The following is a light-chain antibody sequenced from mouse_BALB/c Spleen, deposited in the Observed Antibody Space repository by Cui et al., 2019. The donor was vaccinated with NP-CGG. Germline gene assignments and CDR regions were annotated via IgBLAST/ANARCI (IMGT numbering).Light chain of an antibody. CDR2: GTN. CDR1: TGAVTTSNY. V-gene: IGLV1*01. J-gene: IGLJ1*01. Sequence: QAVVTQESALTISPGETVTLTCRSSTGAVTTSNYANWVQEKPDHLFTGIIGGTNDRAPGVPARFSGSLIGDKAALTITGAQIDDEAIYFCALWYSNHWVFGGGTKLTVL. CDR3: ALWYSNHWV.